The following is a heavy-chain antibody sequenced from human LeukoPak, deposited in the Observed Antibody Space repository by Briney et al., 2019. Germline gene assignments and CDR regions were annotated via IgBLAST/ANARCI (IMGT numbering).Heavy chain of an antibody. D-gene: IGHD2-2*01. J-gene: IGHJ4*02. V-gene: IGHV3-48*03. CDR3: ARETDSTPFDY. CDR1: GFTFSGYE. Sequence: GGSLRLSCAASGFTFSGYEMNWVRQAPGKGLEWISYISSSGRTIYYADSVKGRFTISRDNAKNSLYVQMNSLRAEDTAVYYCARETDSTPFDYWGQGTLVTVSS. CDR2: ISSSGRTI.